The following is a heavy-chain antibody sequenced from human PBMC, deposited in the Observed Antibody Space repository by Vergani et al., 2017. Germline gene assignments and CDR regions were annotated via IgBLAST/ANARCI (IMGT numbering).Heavy chain of an antibody. V-gene: IGHV1-46*01. CDR3: ARATLSPTIVGVDPGYMDV. CDR1: GYTFTSYY. CDR2: INPSGGST. J-gene: IGHJ6*03. D-gene: IGHD3-3*01. Sequence: QVQLVQSGAEVKKPGASVKVSCKASGYTFTSYYMHWVRQAPGQGLEWMGIINPSGGSTSYAQKFQGRVTMTRDTSTSTVYMELSSLRSEDTAVYYCARATLSPTIVGVDPGYMDVWGKGTTVTVSS.